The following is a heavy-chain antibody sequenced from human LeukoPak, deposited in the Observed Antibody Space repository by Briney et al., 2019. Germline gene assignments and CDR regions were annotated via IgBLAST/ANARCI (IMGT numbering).Heavy chain of an antibody. V-gene: IGHV3-21*01. Sequence: GGSLRLSCAASGLTFSSYSMNWVRQAPGKGLEWVSSISSSSSYIYYADSVKGRFTISRDNAKNSLYLQMNSLRAEDTAVYYCARDQACGAGGMDVWGKGTTVTVSS. J-gene: IGHJ6*04. CDR1: GLTFSSYS. D-gene: IGHD6-25*01. CDR3: ARDQACGAGGMDV. CDR2: ISSSSSYI.